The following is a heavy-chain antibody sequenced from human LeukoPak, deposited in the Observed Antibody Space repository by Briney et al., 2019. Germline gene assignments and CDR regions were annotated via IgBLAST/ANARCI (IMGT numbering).Heavy chain of an antibody. CDR3: ARDGAYYDFWSGSPVDY. CDR1: GFTFSSYS. V-gene: IGHV3-48*01. D-gene: IGHD3-3*01. Sequence: GGSLRLSCAASGFTFSSYSMNWVRQAPGKGLEWVSYISSSSSTIYYADSVKGRFTISRDNAKNSLYLQMNSLRAEDTAVYYCARDGAYYDFWSGSPVDYWGQGTLVTVSS. J-gene: IGHJ4*02. CDR2: ISSSSSTI.